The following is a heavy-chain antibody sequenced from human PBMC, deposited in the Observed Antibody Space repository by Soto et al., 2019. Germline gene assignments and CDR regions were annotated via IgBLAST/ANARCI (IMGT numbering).Heavy chain of an antibody. CDR2: ISAYNGTT. V-gene: IGHV1-18*01. J-gene: IGHJ5*02. D-gene: IGHD1-26*01. CDR3: ARESGSANDSWSWFDI. CDR1: GYTFTSYG. Sequence: ESSVRVSCKASGYTFTSYGISGVRQAPGQGLEWMGWISAYNGTTNYAQKLQGRVTMTTDTSTSTAYMELRSLRSDDTAVSYRARESGSANDSWSWFDIWRQGTRGNV.